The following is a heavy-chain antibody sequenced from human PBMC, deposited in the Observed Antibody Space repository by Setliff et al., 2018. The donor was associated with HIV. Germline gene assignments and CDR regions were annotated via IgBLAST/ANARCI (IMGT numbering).Heavy chain of an antibody. CDR2: IYTTGTT. D-gene: IGHD3-22*01. Sequence: SETLSLTCTVSGDSISSGSDYWSWIRQPAGKGLEWIGRIYTTGTTDYNPSLRTRVSMSIDTSKNQFSLNLTSVTAADTAVYYCARDDYHDSSGYEGASYWGRGTLVTVSS. CDR3: ARDDYHDSSGYEGASY. CDR1: GDSISSGSDY. J-gene: IGHJ4*02. V-gene: IGHV4-61*02.